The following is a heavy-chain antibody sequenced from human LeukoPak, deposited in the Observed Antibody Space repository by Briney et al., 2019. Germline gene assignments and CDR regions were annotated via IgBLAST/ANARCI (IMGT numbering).Heavy chain of an antibody. CDR2: IYWDDDK. J-gene: IGHJ4*02. Sequence: SGPTLVKPTQTLTLTFTFSGFSPSTSGVGVGWIRQPPGKALEWLALIYWDDDKRYSPSLKSRLTITKDTSKNQVVLTMTNMDPVDTATYYCAHLGGVIRFDYWGQGTLVTVSS. V-gene: IGHV2-5*02. CDR3: AHLGGVIRFDY. CDR1: GFSPSTSGVG. D-gene: IGHD3-16*01.